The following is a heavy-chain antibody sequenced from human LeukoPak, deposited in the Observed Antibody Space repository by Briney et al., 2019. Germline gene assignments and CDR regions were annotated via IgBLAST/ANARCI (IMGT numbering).Heavy chain of an antibody. Sequence: GASVKVSCKVSGYTITELSMHWMRQAPGQGLERMGGFDPEDGETIYAQKFQGRVTMTEDTSTDTAYMELSSLRSEDTAVYYCATAADIVATIPFDYWGQRTLVTVSS. V-gene: IGHV1-24*01. CDR2: FDPEDGET. CDR3: ATAADIVATIPFDY. CDR1: GYTITELS. J-gene: IGHJ4*02. D-gene: IGHD5-12*01.